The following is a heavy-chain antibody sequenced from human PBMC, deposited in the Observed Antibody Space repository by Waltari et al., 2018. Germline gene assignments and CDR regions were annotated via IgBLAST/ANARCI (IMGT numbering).Heavy chain of an antibody. V-gene: IGHV1-69*01. D-gene: IGHD1-26*01. CDR1: GGTFSSYA. CDR3: AREVAGTGGSYFSGCFDY. CDR2: IIPIFGTA. Sequence: QVQLVQSGAEVKKPGSSVKVSCKASGGTFSSYAISWVRQAPGQGLEWMGGIIPIFGTANYAQKFHGRVTITADESTSTAYMELSSLRSEDTAVYYCAREVAGTGGSYFSGCFDYWGQGTLVTVSS. J-gene: IGHJ4*02.